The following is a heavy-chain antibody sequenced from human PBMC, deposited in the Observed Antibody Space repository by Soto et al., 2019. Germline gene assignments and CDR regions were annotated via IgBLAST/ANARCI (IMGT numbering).Heavy chain of an antibody. CDR3: ARGVAGSGFDL. Sequence: SPTLSLTRAISGDSVSSNTAAWNWIRSSPSRGLEWLGRTYYGSNWRHDYAVSVKSRITVNPDTSKNHFSLQLNSVTPDDTAVYYCARGVAGSGFDLWGQGTLVTVSS. V-gene: IGHV6-1*01. D-gene: IGHD6-19*01. J-gene: IGHJ4*02. CDR1: GDSVSSNTAA. CDR2: TYYGSNWRH.